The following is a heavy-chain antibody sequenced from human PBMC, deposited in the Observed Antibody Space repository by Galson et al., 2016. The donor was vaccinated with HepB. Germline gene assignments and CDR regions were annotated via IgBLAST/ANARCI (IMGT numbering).Heavy chain of an antibody. Sequence: SETLSLTCAVSGGSINSTNWWSWVRQPPGKGLEWIGDIYHSGSTHYNPSLTSRITISVDESKNYFSLRLFSVTAADTAVFYCARAVRDGNTSFYFDYWGQGSLVTVSS. CDR3: ARAVRDGNTSFYFDY. V-gene: IGHV4-4*02. CDR1: GGSINSTNW. J-gene: IGHJ4*02. CDR2: IYHSGST. D-gene: IGHD5-24*01.